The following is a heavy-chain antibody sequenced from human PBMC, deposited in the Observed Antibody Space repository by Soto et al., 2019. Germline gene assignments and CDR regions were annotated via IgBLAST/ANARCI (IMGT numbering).Heavy chain of an antibody. CDR1: GFTFDDYG. V-gene: IGHV3-20*01. D-gene: IGHD6-19*01. J-gene: IGHJ5*02. CDR3: ARDQGSRWYKNWFDP. Sequence: GGSLRLSCAASGFTFDDYGMSWVRQAPGKGLEWVSGINWNGGSTGYADSVKGRFTISRDNAKNSLYLQMNSLRAEDTALYHCARDQGSRWYKNWFDPWGQGTLVTVSS. CDR2: INWNGGST.